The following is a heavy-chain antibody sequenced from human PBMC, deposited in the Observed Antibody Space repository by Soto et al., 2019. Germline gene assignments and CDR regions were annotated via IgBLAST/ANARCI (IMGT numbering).Heavy chain of an antibody. CDR1: GFTFSSYA. CDR2: ISGSGGST. V-gene: IGHV3-23*01. CDR3: AKRRPTYYYDSSGYWPFDY. Sequence: GGSLRLSCAASGFTFSSYAMSWVRQAPGKGMEWVSAISGSGGSTYYAVSVKGRFTISRDNSKNTLYLQMNSLRAEDTAVYYSAKRRPTYYYDSSGYWPFDYWGQGTLVTVSS. D-gene: IGHD3-22*01. J-gene: IGHJ4*02.